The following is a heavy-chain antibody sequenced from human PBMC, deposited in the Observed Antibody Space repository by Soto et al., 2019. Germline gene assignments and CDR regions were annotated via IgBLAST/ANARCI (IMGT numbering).Heavy chain of an antibody. CDR1: GFTFSSYE. V-gene: IGHV3-48*03. J-gene: IGHJ6*02. CDR3: ARGGYSYGYAYYYYGMDV. Sequence: PGGSLRLSCAASGFTFSSYEMNWVRQAPGKGLEWVSYISSSGSTIYYADSVKGRFTISRDNAKNSLYLQMNSLRAEDTAVYYCARGGYSYGYAYYYYGMDVWGQGTTVTVSS. D-gene: IGHD5-18*01. CDR2: ISSSGSTI.